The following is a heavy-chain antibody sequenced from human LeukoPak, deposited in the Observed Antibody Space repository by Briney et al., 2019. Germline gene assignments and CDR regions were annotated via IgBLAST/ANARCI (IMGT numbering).Heavy chain of an antibody. V-gene: IGHV4-39*01. D-gene: IGHD1-26*01. CDR1: SGSISSSSYY. CDR3: ARYPIVGATSNAFDI. J-gene: IGHJ3*02. CDR2: IYYSGST. Sequence: PSETLSLTCTVSSGSISSSSYYWGWIRQPPGKGLEWIGSIYYSGSTYYNPSLKSRDTISVDTSKNQFSLKLSSVTAADTAVYYCARYPIVGATSNAFDIWGQGTMVTVST.